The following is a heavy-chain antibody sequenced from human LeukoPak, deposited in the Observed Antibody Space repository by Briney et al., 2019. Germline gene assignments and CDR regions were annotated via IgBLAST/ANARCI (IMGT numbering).Heavy chain of an antibody. J-gene: IGHJ5*02. V-gene: IGHV3-48*03. D-gene: IGHD2-2*01. Sequence: GGSLRLSCAASGFTFSSYEMNWVRQAPGKGLEWVSHISSSGSTVYYADSVKGRFTISRDNTKNSLYLQMNSLRVEDTAIYYCARDGWGYWFDPWGQGTLVTVSS. CDR2: ISSSGSTV. CDR3: ARDGWGYWFDP. CDR1: GFTFSSYE.